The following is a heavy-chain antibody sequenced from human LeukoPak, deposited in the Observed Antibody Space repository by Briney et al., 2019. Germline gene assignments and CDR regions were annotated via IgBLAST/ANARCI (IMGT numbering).Heavy chain of an antibody. V-gene: IGHV3-21*04. CDR1: GFTFSSYS. D-gene: IGHD7-27*01. CDR2: ISSSSSYI. J-gene: IGHJ3*02. CDR3: ARDSMITGDGGDAFDI. Sequence: GGSLRLSCAASGFTFSSYSMNWVRQAPGKGLEWVSSISSSSSYIYYADSVKGRFTISRDNAKNSLYLQMNSLRAEDTALYYCARDSMITGDGGDAFDIWGQGTMVTVSS.